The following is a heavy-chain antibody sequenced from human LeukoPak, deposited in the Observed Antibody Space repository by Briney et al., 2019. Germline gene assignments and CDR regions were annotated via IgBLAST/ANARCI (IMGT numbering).Heavy chain of an antibody. V-gene: IGHV1-69*13. J-gene: IGHJ4*02. CDR3: AIFQGTYGDNENDY. Sequence: ASVKVSCKASGGTFRSYAITWVRQAPAKGLEWMGGIIPMINTPKYAQKSQGRVSITADESTSTGYMEVSSLRSEDTAVYYCAIFQGTYGDNENDYWGQGTLVTVSS. D-gene: IGHD4-17*01. CDR1: GGTFRSYA. CDR2: IIPMINTP.